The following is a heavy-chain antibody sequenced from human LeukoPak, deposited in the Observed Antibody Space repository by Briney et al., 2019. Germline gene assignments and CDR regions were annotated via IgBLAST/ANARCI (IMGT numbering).Heavy chain of an antibody. V-gene: IGHV1-24*01. D-gene: IGHD2/OR15-2a*01. CDR3: ATHLLYAGAFYI. J-gene: IGHJ3*02. Sequence: GASVKVSCKVSGYTLTELSMHWVREAPGKGLEWMGGFDPEDGETLYAQKFQGRVTMTEDTSTDTAYMELSSLRSEDTAVYYCATHLLYAGAFYIQGRGTIVTVSS. CDR2: FDPEDGET. CDR1: GYTLTELS.